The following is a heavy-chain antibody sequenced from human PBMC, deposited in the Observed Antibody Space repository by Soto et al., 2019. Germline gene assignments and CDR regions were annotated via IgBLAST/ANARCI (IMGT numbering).Heavy chain of an antibody. D-gene: IGHD6-13*01. V-gene: IGHV3-23*01. J-gene: IGHJ6*02. CDR3: AKVPYPYSSNWHFYDVDV. CDR2: ISGSGGNT. Sequence: PGGSLRLSCAASGFTFRNYAMTWVRQAPGKGLEWVSAISGSGGNTYYADSVKGRFTISRDSSKNTLYLQMNSLRAEDTAVYYCAKVPYPYSSNWHFYDVDVWGLGTTVTVSS. CDR1: GFTFRNYA.